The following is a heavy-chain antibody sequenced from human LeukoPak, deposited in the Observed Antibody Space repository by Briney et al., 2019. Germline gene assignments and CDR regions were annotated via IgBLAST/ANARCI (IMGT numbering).Heavy chain of an antibody. CDR3: ARASITYYYYYYMGV. D-gene: IGHD1-14*01. CDR1: GGSINNYY. V-gene: IGHV4-59*01. Sequence: PSETLSLTCTVSGGSINNYYWSWIRQPPGKGLEWIGYIFYSGITNYNPSLKSRVTMSVDTSKNQFSLKLSSVTAADTAVYYCARASITYYYYYYMGVWGKGTTVTVSS. J-gene: IGHJ6*03. CDR2: IFYSGIT.